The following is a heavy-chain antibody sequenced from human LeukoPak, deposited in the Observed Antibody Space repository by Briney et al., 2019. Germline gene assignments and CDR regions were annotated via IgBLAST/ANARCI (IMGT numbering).Heavy chain of an antibody. V-gene: IGHV4-39*07. CDR3: ARAFYPGYYSYMAV. CDR2: ISYSVST. J-gene: IGHJ6*03. CDR1: GGSISSSSYY. D-gene: IGHD3-3*02. Sequence: PSETLSLTCTGSGGSISSSSYYWCWLRHPPGKGLEWIGSISYSVSTYYNPTLKSRVTVSVDTSKNQFSLKLSSVTAADTAVYYCARAFYPGYYSYMAVWGKGTTVTVSS.